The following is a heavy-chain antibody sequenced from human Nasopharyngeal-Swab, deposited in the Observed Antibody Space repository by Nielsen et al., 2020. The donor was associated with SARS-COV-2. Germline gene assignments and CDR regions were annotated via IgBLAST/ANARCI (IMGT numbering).Heavy chain of an antibody. CDR1: GASFSGYY. J-gene: IGHJ6*03. CDR3: ARVNNGGGIVPASYSFFMDV. V-gene: IGHV4-34*01. Sequence: SETLSLTCGLNGASFSGYYWGWIRQPPGKGLEWIGDITRSGNTNYNPALRSQVTISVATSKGEFSLKLTSVTAADTAIYFCARVNNGGGIVPASYSFFMDVWGKGTSVAVSS. CDR2: ITRSGNT. D-gene: IGHD2-2*01.